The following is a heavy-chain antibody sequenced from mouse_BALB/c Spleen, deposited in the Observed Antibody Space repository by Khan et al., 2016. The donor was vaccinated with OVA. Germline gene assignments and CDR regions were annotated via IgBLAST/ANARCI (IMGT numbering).Heavy chain of an antibody. D-gene: IGHD2-4*01. J-gene: IGHJ3*01. CDR3: ARSPYDYDAWFAY. Sequence: VQLKESGPGLVTPSQSLSLTCTVTGYSITSDYAWNWIRQFPGNKLEWMGYINYSGSTSYNPSLKSRISITRDTSKNQFFLQLNSVTTEDTATYYCARSPYDYDAWFAYWGQVTLVTVSA. CDR2: INYSGST. CDR1: GYSITSDYA. V-gene: IGHV3-2*02.